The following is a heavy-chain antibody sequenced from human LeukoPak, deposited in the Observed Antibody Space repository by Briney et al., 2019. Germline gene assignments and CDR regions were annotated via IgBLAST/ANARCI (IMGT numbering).Heavy chain of an antibody. Sequence: PGGSLRLSCTVSGLTFDTYGMSWVRQAPGKGLEWVSAISASGSNTHYADSVKGRFTISRDNSKNTLYLQMNSLRVEDTAVYYCTKGPPDSSTWYKRTEGWGQGTLVTVSS. CDR3: TKGPPDSSTWYKRTEG. V-gene: IGHV3-23*01. J-gene: IGHJ4*02. CDR2: ISASGSNT. CDR1: GLTFDTYG. D-gene: IGHD6-13*01.